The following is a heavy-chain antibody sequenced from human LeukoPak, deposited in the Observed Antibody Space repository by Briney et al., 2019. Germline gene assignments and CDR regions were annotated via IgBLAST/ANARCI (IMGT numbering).Heavy chain of an antibody. D-gene: IGHD2-2*01. CDR1: GFIFSGSD. Sequence: GGSLRLSCAASGFIFSGSDVHWFRQASGKGLEWVGRIKVRADNFVTAYAVPVKGRFTISRDDSKNTAYLQMNSLKTEDTAVYYCRLRSTEGPFKWFDPWGQGTLVTVSS. J-gene: IGHJ5*02. CDR3: RLRSTEGPFKWFDP. CDR2: IKVRADNFVT. V-gene: IGHV3-73*01.